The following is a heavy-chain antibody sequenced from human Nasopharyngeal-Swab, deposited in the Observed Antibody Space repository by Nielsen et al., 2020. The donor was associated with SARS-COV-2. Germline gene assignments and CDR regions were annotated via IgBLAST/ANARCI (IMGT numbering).Heavy chain of an antibody. CDR2: INWNGGMT. D-gene: IGHD1-7*01. V-gene: IGHV3-20*03. Sequence: VRQMPGKGLEWVSSINWNGGMTAYADSVKGRFTISRDNAKNSLYLQMNTLTADDTALYYCARARSGTLDFWGQGTLVTVSS. J-gene: IGHJ4*02. CDR3: ARARSGTLDF.